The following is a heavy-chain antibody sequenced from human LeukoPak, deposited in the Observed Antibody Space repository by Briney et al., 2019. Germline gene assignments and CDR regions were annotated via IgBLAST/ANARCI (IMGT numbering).Heavy chain of an antibody. Sequence: PGGSLRLSCAASGFPVSSKYMSWVRQAPGKGLEWVSVIYSGGNTYYADSVKGRFTISRDNSKNTLYLQMNSLRAEDTAVYYCATAYCGGDCHTSYYYGLDVWGQGTTVTVSS. CDR1: GFPVSSKY. V-gene: IGHV3-53*01. J-gene: IGHJ6*02. CDR2: IYSGGNT. CDR3: ATAYCGGDCHTSYYYGLDV. D-gene: IGHD2-21*02.